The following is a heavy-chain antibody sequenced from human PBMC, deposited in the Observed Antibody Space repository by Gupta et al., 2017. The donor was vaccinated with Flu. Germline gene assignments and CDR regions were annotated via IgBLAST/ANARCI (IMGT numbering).Heavy chain of an antibody. CDR2: INAGNGNT. CDR3: ARGPATVTTYDY. J-gene: IGHJ4*02. D-gene: IGHD4-17*01. Sequence: MGWINAGNGNTKYSQKFQGRVTITRDTSASTAYMELSSLRSEDTAVYYCARGPATVTTYDYWGQGTLVTVSS. V-gene: IGHV1-3*01.